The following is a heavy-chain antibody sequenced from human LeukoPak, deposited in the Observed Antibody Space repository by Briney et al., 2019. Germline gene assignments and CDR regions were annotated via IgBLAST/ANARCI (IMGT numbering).Heavy chain of an antibody. V-gene: IGHV3-11*04. CDR3: ARRGSAAIKFWFFGYFDY. CDR2: ISSSGSTI. J-gene: IGHJ4*02. D-gene: IGHD2-2*01. CDR1: GFTFSDYY. Sequence: GGSLRLSCAASGFTFSDYYMSWIRQAPGKGLEWVSYISSSGSTIYYADSVKGRFTISRDNAKNSLYLQMNSLRAEDTAVYYCARRGSAAIKFWFFGYFDYWGQGTLVTVSS.